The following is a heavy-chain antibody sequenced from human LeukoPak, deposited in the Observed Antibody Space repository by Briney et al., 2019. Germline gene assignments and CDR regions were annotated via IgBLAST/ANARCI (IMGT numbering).Heavy chain of an antibody. Sequence: GGSLRLSCAASGFTFSSYGMHWVRQAPGKGLEWVAVISYDGSNKCYADSVKGRFTISRDNSKNTLYLQMNSLRAEDTAVYYCAKENQDYWGQGTLVTVSS. CDR3: AKENQDY. CDR1: GFTFSSYG. D-gene: IGHD1-14*01. J-gene: IGHJ4*02. CDR2: ISYDGSNK. V-gene: IGHV3-30*18.